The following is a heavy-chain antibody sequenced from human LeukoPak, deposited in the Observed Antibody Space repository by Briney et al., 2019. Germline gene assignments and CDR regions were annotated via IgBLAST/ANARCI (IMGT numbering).Heavy chain of an antibody. J-gene: IGHJ4*02. Sequence: TLSLTCTVSGGSISSSGYYWSWLRPHPGKGLEWIGYIYYSGTTYYNPSLKSRVTISVDTSKNQFSLKLFSVTAADTAVYYCAREDYYDSSGYLDYWGQGTLVTVSS. CDR1: GGSISSSGYY. CDR2: IYYSGTT. CDR3: AREDYYDSSGYLDY. D-gene: IGHD3-22*01. V-gene: IGHV4-31*03.